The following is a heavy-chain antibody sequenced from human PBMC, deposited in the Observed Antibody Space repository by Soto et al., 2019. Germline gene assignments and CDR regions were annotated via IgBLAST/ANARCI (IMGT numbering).Heavy chain of an antibody. Sequence: PGGSLRLSCAASGFTFSNYWMHWVRQVPGRGLVWVSRIDHDGIGTSYADSVKGRFTISRDNAKNMVYLEMNSLRVEDTAVYYCGSFFEYWGHGTLVTVSS. J-gene: IGHJ4*01. CDR3: GSFFEY. V-gene: IGHV3-74*01. CDR1: GFTFSNYW. CDR2: IDHDGIGT.